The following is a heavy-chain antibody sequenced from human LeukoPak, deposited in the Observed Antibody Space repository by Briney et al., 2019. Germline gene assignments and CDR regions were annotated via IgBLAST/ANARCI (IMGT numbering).Heavy chain of an antibody. Sequence: GGSLRLSCAASGFTFSDYYMSWIRQAPGKGLEWVSYISSSGSTIYYADSVKGRFTISRDNAKNSLYLQMNSLRAEDTAVYYCARARYSSSWGIYYYYYMDVWGKGTTVTVSS. J-gene: IGHJ6*03. V-gene: IGHV3-11*04. CDR2: ISSSGSTI. CDR1: GFTFSDYY. D-gene: IGHD6-13*01. CDR3: ARARYSSSWGIYYYYYMDV.